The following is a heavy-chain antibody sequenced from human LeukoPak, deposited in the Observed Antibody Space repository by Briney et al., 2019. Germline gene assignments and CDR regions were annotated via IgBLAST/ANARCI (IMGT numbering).Heavy chain of an antibody. CDR3: ATVYCSRGSCYPDY. J-gene: IGHJ4*02. CDR2: IYYSGST. CDR1: GGSIRSYY. Sequence: ASETLSLTCSVSGGSIRSYYWTWIRQPPGKVLEWIGYIYYSGSTNYNPSLKSRVTISVDTSKNQFSLKMRSVTAADTAVYYCATVYCSRGSCYPDYWGQGTLITVSS. V-gene: IGHV4-59*01. D-gene: IGHD2-15*01.